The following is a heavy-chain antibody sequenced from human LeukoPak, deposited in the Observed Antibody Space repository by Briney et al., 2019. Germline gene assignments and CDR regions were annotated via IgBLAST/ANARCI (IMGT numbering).Heavy chain of an antibody. CDR2: ISPYTGKT. Sequence: GASVKVSCKASGYTFDSCGITWVRQAPGQGLEWVGWISPYTGKTDYGQKFQGRVTMTTDTSTSTAYMELTSLRSDDTAVYYCARDEPRIPGTTDSWGQGTLVTLSS. CDR3: ARDEPRIPGTTDS. J-gene: IGHJ4*02. D-gene: IGHD1-7*01. CDR1: GYTFDSCG. V-gene: IGHV1-18*01.